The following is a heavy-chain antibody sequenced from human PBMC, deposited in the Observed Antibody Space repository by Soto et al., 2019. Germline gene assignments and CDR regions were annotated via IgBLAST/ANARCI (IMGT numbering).Heavy chain of an antibody. Sequence: ASVKDSCKASGYTFTSYGISWVRQAPGQRPEWMGWISDYNGNTNYAQKLQGRVTMTTDTSTSTAYMELRSLRSDDTAVYYCAIEEAAAAYYYYYYGMDVWGQGTTVTVSS. J-gene: IGHJ6*02. V-gene: IGHV1-18*01. CDR2: ISDYNGNT. CDR1: GYTFTSYG. D-gene: IGHD6-13*01. CDR3: AIEEAAAAYYYYYYGMDV.